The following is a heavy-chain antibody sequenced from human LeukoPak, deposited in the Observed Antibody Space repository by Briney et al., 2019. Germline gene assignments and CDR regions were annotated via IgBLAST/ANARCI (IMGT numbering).Heavy chain of an antibody. D-gene: IGHD3-22*01. CDR3: AKVGGITMIVVVHGEYWFDP. J-gene: IGHJ5*02. CDR1: GFTFSSYA. V-gene: IGHV3-23*01. CDR2: ISGSGGST. Sequence: GGSLRLSCAASGFTFSSYAMSWVRQAPGKGPEWVSAISGSGGSTYYADSVKGRFTISRDNSKNTLYLQMNSLRAEDTAVYYCAKVGGITMIVVVHGEYWFDPWGQGTLVTVSS.